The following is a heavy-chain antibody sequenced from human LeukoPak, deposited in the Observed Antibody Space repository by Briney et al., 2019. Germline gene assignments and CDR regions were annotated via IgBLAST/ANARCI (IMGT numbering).Heavy chain of an antibody. CDR2: INSDGSST. CDR1: GFTFSSYE. CDR3: ARDYYYYYYMDV. J-gene: IGHJ6*03. V-gene: IGHV3-74*01. Sequence: PGGSLRLSCAASGFTFSSYEMNWVRQAPGKGLVWVSRINSDGSSTSYADSVKGRFTISRDNAKNTLYLQMNSLRAEDTAVYYCARDYYYYYYMDVWGKGTTVTVSS.